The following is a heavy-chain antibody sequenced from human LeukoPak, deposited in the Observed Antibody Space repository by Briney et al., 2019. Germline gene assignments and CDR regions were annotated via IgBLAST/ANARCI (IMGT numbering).Heavy chain of an antibody. J-gene: IGHJ4*02. D-gene: IGHD5-12*01. V-gene: IGHV1-18*01. CDR2: ISAYNGNT. Sequence: GASVKVSCKASGYTFNNYGINWVRQAPGQGLEWVGWISAYNGNTYYAKKFQGRVTMTTDTSTSTAYMELRSLRSDDTAVYYCARGKIVATMGSFDYWGQGTLVTVSS. CDR3: ARGKIVATMGSFDY. CDR1: GYTFNNYG.